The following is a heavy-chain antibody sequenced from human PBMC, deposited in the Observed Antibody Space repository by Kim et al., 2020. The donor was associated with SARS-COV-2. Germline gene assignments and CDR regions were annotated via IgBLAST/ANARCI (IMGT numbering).Heavy chain of an antibody. J-gene: IGHJ4*02. CDR2: ITNNNGKT. Sequence: GGSLRLSCEASGFAVYRFAMNWVRQAPGQGLEWIAAITNNNGKTYYQDSVKGRLTISRDESKNIVYLHMSSLRVEDTAVYYCAKDHPSPGWPTFGDCGQG. V-gene: IGHV3-23*01. CDR1: GFAVYRFA. CDR3: AKDHPSPGWPTFGD. D-gene: IGHD6-19*01.